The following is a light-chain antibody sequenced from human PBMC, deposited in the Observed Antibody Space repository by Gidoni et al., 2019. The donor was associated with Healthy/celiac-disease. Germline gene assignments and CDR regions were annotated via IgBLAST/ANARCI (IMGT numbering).Light chain of an antibody. CDR3: QQYNNWPWT. J-gene: IGKJ1*01. V-gene: IGKV3-15*01. CDR2: GAS. Sequence: EIAMSHSPATLSVSPGERATLSCRASQSVSSNLAWYQQKPGQAPRLLIYGASTRATGIPARFSGSGSGTEFTLTISSLQSEDFAVYYCQQYNNWPWTFGQGTKVEIK. CDR1: QSVSSN.